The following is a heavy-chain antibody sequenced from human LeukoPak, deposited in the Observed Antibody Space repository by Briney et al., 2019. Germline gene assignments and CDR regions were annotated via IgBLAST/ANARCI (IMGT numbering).Heavy chain of an antibody. J-gene: IGHJ4*02. Sequence: SETLSLTCTVSGGSISSGSYYWSWIRQPAGKGLEWIGRIYTSGSTNYNPSLKSRVTISVDTSKNQFSLKLSSVTAADTAVYYCARHRKGSYHDYDFDYWGQGTLVTVSP. CDR2: IYTSGST. V-gene: IGHV4-61*02. D-gene: IGHD1-26*01. CDR3: ARHRKGSYHDYDFDY. CDR1: GGSISSGSYY.